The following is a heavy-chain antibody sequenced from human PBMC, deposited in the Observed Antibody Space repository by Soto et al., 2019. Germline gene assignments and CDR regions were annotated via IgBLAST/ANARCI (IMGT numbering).Heavy chain of an antibody. CDR3: ATPWYLRGPYYSYYGMDV. V-gene: IGHV3-74*01. Sequence: SLRLSCAASGFTFSSYWMHWVRQAPGKGLVWVSRINSDGSSTSYADSVKGRFTISGDNAKNTLYLQMNSLRAEDTAVYYCATPWYLRGPYYSYYGMDVWAQGTTVTVSS. D-gene: IGHD6-13*01. CDR2: INSDGSST. CDR1: GFTFSSYW. J-gene: IGHJ6*02.